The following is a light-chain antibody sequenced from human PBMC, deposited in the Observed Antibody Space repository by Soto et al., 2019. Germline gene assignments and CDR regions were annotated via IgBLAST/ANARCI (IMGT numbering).Light chain of an antibody. CDR3: QQYARSPWT. J-gene: IGKJ1*01. CDR1: QSFSSNY. CDR2: STS. Sequence: EIVLTQSPGTLSLSPGERATLSCRASQSFSSNYLAWYQQKPGQAPRLLIYSTSSRATGTPDRFSGSGSGTAFTLTISRLEPEDFAVYYCQQYARSPWTFGQGTEVEIK. V-gene: IGKV3-20*01.